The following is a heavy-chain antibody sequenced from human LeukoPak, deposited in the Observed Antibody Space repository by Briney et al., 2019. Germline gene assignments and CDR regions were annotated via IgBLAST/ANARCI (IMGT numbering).Heavy chain of an antibody. J-gene: IGHJ5*02. V-gene: IGHV3-23*01. CDR3: AKWRLQRDNWFDP. CDR2: ISGSGGST. D-gene: IGHD4-11*01. Sequence: GGSLRLSCAASGFAFSSYAMSWVRQAPGKGQEWVSAISGSGGSTYYADSVKGRFIISRDNSRNTLYLQMNSLRVEDTAVYYCAKWRLQRDNWFDPWGQGTQVTVSS. CDR1: GFAFSSYA.